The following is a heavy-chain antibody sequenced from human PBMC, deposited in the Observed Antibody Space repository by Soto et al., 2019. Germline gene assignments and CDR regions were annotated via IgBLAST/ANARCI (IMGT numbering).Heavy chain of an antibody. Sequence: SETLSLTCTVSGGSISSGDYYWSWIRQPPGKGLEWIGYIYYSGTTYYNPSLKSRVTISVDTSKNQFSLKVSSVTAADTAVYYCARALIQLWPHYYYGMDVWGQGTAVTVSS. D-gene: IGHD5-18*01. CDR1: GGSISSGDYY. J-gene: IGHJ6*02. CDR3: ARALIQLWPHYYYGMDV. CDR2: IYYSGTT. V-gene: IGHV4-30-4*01.